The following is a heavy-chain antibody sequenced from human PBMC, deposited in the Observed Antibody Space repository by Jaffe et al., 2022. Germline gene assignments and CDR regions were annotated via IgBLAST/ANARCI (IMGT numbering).Heavy chain of an antibody. J-gene: IGHJ4*02. Sequence: EVQLVESGGGLVQPGRSLRLSCAASGFTFDDYAMHWVRQAPGKGLEWVSGISWNSGSIGYADSVKGRFTISRDNAKNSLYLQMNSLRAEDTALYYCAKDSSLQGVIIMGAYGFDYWGQGTLVTVSS. D-gene: IGHD3-10*01. V-gene: IGHV3-9*01. CDR2: ISWNSGSI. CDR1: GFTFDDYA. CDR3: AKDSSLQGVIIMGAYGFDY.